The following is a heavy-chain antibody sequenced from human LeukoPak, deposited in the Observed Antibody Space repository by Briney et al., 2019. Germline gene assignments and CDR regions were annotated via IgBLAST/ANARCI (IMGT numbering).Heavy chain of an antibody. V-gene: IGHV4-34*01. Sequence: KPSETLSLTCAVYGGSFSGYYWSWIRQPPGKGLEWIGEINHSGSTNYNPSLKSRVTISVDTSKNQFSLKLSSVTAADTAVYYCSRNGGSARIIDYWGQGTLVTVSS. CDR3: SRNGGSARIIDY. CDR2: INHSGST. D-gene: IGHD2-15*01. CDR1: GGSFSGYY. J-gene: IGHJ4*02.